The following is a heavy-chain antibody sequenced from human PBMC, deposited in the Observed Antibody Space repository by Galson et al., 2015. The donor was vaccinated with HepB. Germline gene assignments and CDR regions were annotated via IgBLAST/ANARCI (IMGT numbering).Heavy chain of an antibody. CDR2: IYHSGST. CDR1: GGSISSGGYS. Sequence: TLSLTCAVSGGSISSGGYSWSWLRQPPGKGLEWIGYIYHSGSTYYNPSLKSRVTISVDRSKNQFSLKLSSVTAADTAVYYCARAPNYDILTGSRKALEAFDIWGQGTMVTVSS. CDR3: ARAPNYDILTGSRKALEAFDI. V-gene: IGHV4-30-2*01. J-gene: IGHJ3*02. D-gene: IGHD3-9*01.